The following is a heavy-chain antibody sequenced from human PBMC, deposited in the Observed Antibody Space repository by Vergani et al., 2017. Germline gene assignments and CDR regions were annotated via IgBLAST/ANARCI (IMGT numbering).Heavy chain of an antibody. J-gene: IGHJ3*02. CDR2: ISSSSSTI. CDR1: GFTFSSYS. D-gene: IGHD6-13*01. CDR3: ARDLSYSTDAFDI. Sequence: EVQLVESGGGLVQPGWSLRLSCAASGFTFSSYSLNWVRQAPGKGLEWVSYISSSSSTIYYADSVKGRFTISRDNAKNSLYLQMNSLRAEDTAVYYCARDLSYSTDAFDIWGQGTMVTVSS. V-gene: IGHV3-48*04.